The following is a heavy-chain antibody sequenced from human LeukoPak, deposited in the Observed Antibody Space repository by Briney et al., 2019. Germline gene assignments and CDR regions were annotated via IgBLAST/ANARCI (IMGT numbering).Heavy chain of an antibody. CDR3: ARGSTTGTPGYYYAMDV. CDR2: ISSSSSYT. Sequence: PGGSLRLSCAASGFTFSDYYMSWIRQAPGKGVEWVSYISSSSSYTNYADSVKGRFTISRDNAKNSLYVQMNSLRAEDTAVYYCARGSTTGTPGYYYAMDVWGQGTTVTVSS. CDR1: GFTFSDYY. V-gene: IGHV3-11*05. D-gene: IGHD1-1*01. J-gene: IGHJ6*02.